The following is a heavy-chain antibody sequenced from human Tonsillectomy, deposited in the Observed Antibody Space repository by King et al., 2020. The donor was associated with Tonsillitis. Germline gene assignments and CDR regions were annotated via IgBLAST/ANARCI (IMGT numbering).Heavy chain of an antibody. Sequence: QLVQSGAEVKKPGASVKVSCKASGYTFTNYDINWVRQATGHGLEWMGWMNPNSGSTGYAQKFQGRVTMTRNTSITTAYMELSSLRSEDTAVYFCARTHHDGTGYFYIFDYWGQGTLVTVSS. CDR2: MNPNSGST. CDR1: GYTFTNYD. V-gene: IGHV1-8*02. CDR3: ARTHHDGTGYFYIFDY. D-gene: IGHD3-22*01. J-gene: IGHJ4*02.